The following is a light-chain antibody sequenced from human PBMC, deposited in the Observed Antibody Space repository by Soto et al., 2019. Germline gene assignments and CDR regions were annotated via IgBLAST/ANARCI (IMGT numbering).Light chain of an antibody. CDR2: GAS. Sequence: EIVMTQSPGTLSVSPGESATLSCRASQSVSSNLAWYQHKPDQAPRLLIYGASTRATGIPARFSGSGSGTDFTLTISSLQSEDFAVYFCQQYNNWPLTFGGGTKVEIK. CDR1: QSVSSN. J-gene: IGKJ4*01. CDR3: QQYNNWPLT. V-gene: IGKV3-15*01.